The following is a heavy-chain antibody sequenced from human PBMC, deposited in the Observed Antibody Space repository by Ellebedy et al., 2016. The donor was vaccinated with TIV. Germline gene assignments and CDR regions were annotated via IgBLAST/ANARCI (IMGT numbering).Heavy chain of an antibody. J-gene: IGHJ3*02. CDR1: GGSISSSGYY. Sequence: SETLSLTCSVSGGSISSSGYYWDWIRQPPGKGLEWIGGIYYSGSTHYNPSLKSRVTISIDTSRNQFSLKLSSVTAADTAVYYCARGRSFEAFDIWGQGTMVTVSS. V-gene: IGHV4-39*07. CDR3: ARGRSFEAFDI. CDR2: IYYSGST.